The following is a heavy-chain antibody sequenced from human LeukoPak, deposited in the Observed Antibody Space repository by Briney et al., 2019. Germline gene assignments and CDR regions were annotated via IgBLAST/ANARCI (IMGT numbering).Heavy chain of an antibody. CDR2: ISYDGSNK. D-gene: IGHD3-16*01. CDR3: ATLLMDY. Sequence: GGSLRLSCAAPGFTFSSYAMHWVRQAPGKGLEWVAVISYDGSNKYYADSVKGRFAISRDNSKNTLYLQMNSLRAEDTAVYYCATLLMDYWGQGTLVTVSS. V-gene: IGHV3-30*09. J-gene: IGHJ4*02. CDR1: GFTFSSYA.